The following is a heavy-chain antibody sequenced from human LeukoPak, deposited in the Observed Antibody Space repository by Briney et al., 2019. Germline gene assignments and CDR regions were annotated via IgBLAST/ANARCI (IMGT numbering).Heavy chain of an antibody. Sequence: PGGSLRLSCAASGFTFSSYGMHWVRQAPGKGLEWVAVISYDGSNKYYADSVKGRFTISRDNSKNTLYLQMNSLRAEDTAVYYCAKDDVVYFDYWGQATLVTVSS. CDR3: AKDDVVYFDY. CDR2: ISYDGSNK. D-gene: IGHD2-21*01. J-gene: IGHJ4*02. V-gene: IGHV3-30*18. CDR1: GFTFSSYG.